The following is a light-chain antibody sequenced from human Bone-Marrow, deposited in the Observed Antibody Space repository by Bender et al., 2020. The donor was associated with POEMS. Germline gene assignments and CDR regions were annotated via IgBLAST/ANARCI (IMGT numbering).Light chain of an antibody. Sequence: QSALTQPASVSGSPGQSITISCTGATSDINAYRYLSWYQQHPGKAPKLIIYDVSDRPSGVSNRFSGSKSGTSASLAISGLRSEDEADYYCVAWDDSLSVWVFGGGTKLTVL. CDR3: VAWDDSLSVWV. CDR2: DVS. CDR1: TSDINAYRY. J-gene: IGLJ3*02. V-gene: IGLV2-14*03.